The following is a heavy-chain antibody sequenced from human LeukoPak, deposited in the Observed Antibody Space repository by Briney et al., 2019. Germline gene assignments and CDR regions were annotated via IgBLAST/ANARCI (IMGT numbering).Heavy chain of an antibody. Sequence: SETLSLTCTVSGGSISSYYWSWIRQPPGKGLEWIGNIYYSGSTNYNPSLKSRVTISVDTSKNQFSLKLTSVTAADTAVYYCARRYYYGSGSYYNYWGQGTLVTVSS. D-gene: IGHD3-10*01. CDR1: GGSISSYY. CDR2: IYYSGST. CDR3: ARRYYYGSGSYYNY. J-gene: IGHJ4*02. V-gene: IGHV4-59*08.